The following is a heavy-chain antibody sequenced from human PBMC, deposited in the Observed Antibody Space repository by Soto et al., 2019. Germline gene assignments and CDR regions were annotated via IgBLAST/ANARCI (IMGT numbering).Heavy chain of an antibody. CDR3: ARDKGTYYYDSSGPDAFDI. Sequence: GASVKVSCKASGYTFTGYGISWVRQAPGQGLEWMGWISAYNGNTNYAQKLQGRVTMSTDTSTSTAYMELRSLRSDDTAVYYCARDKGTYYYDSSGPDAFDIWGQGTMVTVSS. CDR1: GYTFTGYG. V-gene: IGHV1-18*01. CDR2: ISAYNGNT. D-gene: IGHD3-22*01. J-gene: IGHJ3*02.